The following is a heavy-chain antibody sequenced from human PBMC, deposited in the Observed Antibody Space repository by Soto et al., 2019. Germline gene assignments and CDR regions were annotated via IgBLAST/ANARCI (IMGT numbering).Heavy chain of an antibody. CDR1: GYSFTGHY. V-gene: IGHV1-18*04. D-gene: IGHD3-3*01. Sequence: ASVKVSCKASGYSFTGHYMYLVRQAPGQGLEWMGWISAYNGNTNYAQKLQGRVTMTTDTSTSTAYMELRSLRSDDTAVYYCARDGRFLEWSNYYYYYMEVWGKGTTVTVSS. J-gene: IGHJ6*03. CDR2: ISAYNGNT. CDR3: ARDGRFLEWSNYYYYYMEV.